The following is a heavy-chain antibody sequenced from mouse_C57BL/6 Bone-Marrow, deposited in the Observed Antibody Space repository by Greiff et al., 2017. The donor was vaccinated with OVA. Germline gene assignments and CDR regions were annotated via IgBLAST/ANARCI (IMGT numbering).Heavy chain of an antibody. CDR2: IRNKANNHAT. D-gene: IGHD2-4*01. J-gene: IGHJ1*03. V-gene: IGHV6-6*01. CDR1: GFTFSDAW. Sequence: EVKLQESGGGLVQPGGSMKLSCAASGFTFSDAWMDWVRQSPEKGLEWVAEIRNKANNHATYYAESVKGRFTISRDDSKSSVYLQMNSLRAEDTGIYYCTRYYDYDRAYWYFDVWGTGTTVTVSS. CDR3: TRYYDYDRAYWYFDV.